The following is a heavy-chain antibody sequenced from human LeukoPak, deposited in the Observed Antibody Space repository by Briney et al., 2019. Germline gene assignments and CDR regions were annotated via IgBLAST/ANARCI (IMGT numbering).Heavy chain of an antibody. CDR3: ARIEAPYGMDV. V-gene: IGHV4-34*01. CDR2: INHSGST. J-gene: IGHJ6*02. D-gene: IGHD3-22*01. Sequence: SETLSLTCAVYGGSFSGYYWSWIRQPPGKGLEWIGEINHSGSTNYNPSLKSRVTISVDTSKNQFSLKLSSVTAADTAVYYCARIEAPYGMDVWGQGTTVTVSS. CDR1: GGSFSGYY.